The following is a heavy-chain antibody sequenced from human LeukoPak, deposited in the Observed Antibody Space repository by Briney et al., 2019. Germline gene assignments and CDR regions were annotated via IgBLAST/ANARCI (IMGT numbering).Heavy chain of an antibody. D-gene: IGHD3-22*01. CDR3: AREGYYDSSGYSIVY. J-gene: IGHJ4*02. CDR2: INSDGSST. CDR1: GFTFSSYW. V-gene: IGHV3-74*01. Sequence: PGGSLRLSCAASGFTFSSYWMHWVRQAPGKGLVWVSRINSDGSSTSYADSVKGRFTISRHNSKNTLYLQMNSLRAEDTAVYYCAREGYYDSSGYSIVYWGQGTLVTVSS.